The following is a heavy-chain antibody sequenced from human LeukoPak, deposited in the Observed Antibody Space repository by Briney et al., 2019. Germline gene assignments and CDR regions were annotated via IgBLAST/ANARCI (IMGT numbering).Heavy chain of an antibody. CDR1: GFTFSSYW. D-gene: IGHD5-12*01. CDR3: ARGPSGYHNT. Sequence: GGSLRLSCAASGFTFSSYWMHWVRQAPGKGLVWVSRINSDGSSTSYADSVKGRFIISRDNSKNTLYLQMNSLRAEDTAVYNCARGPSGYHNTGGQGTLVTVSS. J-gene: IGHJ4*02. CDR2: INSDGSST. V-gene: IGHV3-74*01.